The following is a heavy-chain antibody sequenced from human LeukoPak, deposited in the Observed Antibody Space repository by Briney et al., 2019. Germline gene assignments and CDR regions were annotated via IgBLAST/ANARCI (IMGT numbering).Heavy chain of an antibody. CDR2: IYPFDSDT. CDR3: ARAGYYTIYQYYYGMDV. D-gene: IGHD2-2*02. Sequence: VESLNLSWLGSGYDFTSYCIGWVRQMPGKGLEWMGIIYPFDSDTRYSPSFQGQVTISADKSISTVYLQCSILNASDHAINCCARAGYYTIYQYYYGMDVWGRETTVTVSS. V-gene: IGHV5-51*01. CDR1: GYDFTSYC. J-gene: IGHJ6*02.